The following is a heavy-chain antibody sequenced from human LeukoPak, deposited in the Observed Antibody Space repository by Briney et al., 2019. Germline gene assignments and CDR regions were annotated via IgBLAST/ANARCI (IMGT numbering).Heavy chain of an antibody. CDR1: GFTFSSYA. D-gene: IGHD3-10*01. CDR3: AKGTLYYGSGSYPRY. V-gene: IGHV3-23*01. J-gene: IGHJ4*02. CDR2: ISGSGSST. Sequence: GGSLRLSCAASGFTFSSYAMSWVRQAPGKGLEWVSAISGSGSSTYYADSVKGRFTISRDNSKNTLYLQMNSLRAEDTAVYYCAKGTLYYGSGSYPRYWGQGTLVTVSS.